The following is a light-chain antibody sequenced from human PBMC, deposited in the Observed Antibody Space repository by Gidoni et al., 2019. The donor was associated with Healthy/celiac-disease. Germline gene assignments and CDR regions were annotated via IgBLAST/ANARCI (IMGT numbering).Light chain of an antibody. J-gene: IGLJ3*02. CDR2: RNN. Sequence: SLLPPPPSSSGPPGQRVTISCSGSSSNIGSNYVYWYQQLPGTAPKLLIYRNNQRPSGVPDRFSGSKSGTSASLAISGLRSEDEADYYCAAWDDSLSALFGGGTKLTVL. CDR1: SSNIGSNY. V-gene: IGLV1-47*01. CDR3: AAWDDSLSAL.